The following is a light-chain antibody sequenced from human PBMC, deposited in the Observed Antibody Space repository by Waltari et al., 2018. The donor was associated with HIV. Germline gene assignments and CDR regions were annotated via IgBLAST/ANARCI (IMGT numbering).Light chain of an antibody. J-gene: IGLJ3*02. V-gene: IGLV2-11*01. CDR3: CSYADKYTWV. CDR2: DGN. CDR1: RSNVGGYNY. Sequence: QSALTQPRSMSGAHGQSVTTPCPGPRSNVGGYNYVPWYQQHPCKAPKLMIFDGNKRPSGVPDRFSGSKSGNTASLTISGLQGEDEADYYSCSYADKYTWVVGGGTKLAVL.